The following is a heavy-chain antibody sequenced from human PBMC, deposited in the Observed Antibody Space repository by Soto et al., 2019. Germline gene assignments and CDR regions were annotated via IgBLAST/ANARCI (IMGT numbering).Heavy chain of an antibody. CDR2: IYPGGVNI. V-gene: IGHV1-46*01. D-gene: IGHD6-19*01. CDR1: GYSFTSHY. J-gene: IGHJ1*01. Sequence: ASVKVSCKDIGYSFTSHYRHWVRQATGQGLEWMGTIYPGGVNIGYAQKFKGRVTMTKDTSTSTVYMELNSLRAEDTAVYYCAKGVPGIAVAGTGYFQHWGQGTLVTVSS. CDR3: AKGVPGIAVAGTGYFQH.